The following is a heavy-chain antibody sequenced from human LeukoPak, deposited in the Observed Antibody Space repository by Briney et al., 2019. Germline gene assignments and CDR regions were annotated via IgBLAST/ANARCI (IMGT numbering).Heavy chain of an antibody. D-gene: IGHD5-18*01. J-gene: IGHJ4*02. Sequence: ASVTLSCKASGYNFNSYGISWVRQAPGQGLEWMGGIIPIFGTANYAQKFQGRVTITADKSTSTAYMELSSLRSEDTAVYYCASDGYSYGYQFDYWGQGTLVTVSS. CDR3: ASDGYSYGYQFDY. CDR2: IIPIFGTA. CDR1: GYNFNSYG. V-gene: IGHV1-69*06.